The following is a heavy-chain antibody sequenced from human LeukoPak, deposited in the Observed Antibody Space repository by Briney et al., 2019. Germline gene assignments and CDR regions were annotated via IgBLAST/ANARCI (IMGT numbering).Heavy chain of an antibody. CDR2: IIPILGTA. CDR1: GGTFSSYA. Sequence: ASVKVSCKASGGTFSSYAISWVRQAPGQGLEWMGRIIPILGTANYAQKFQGRVTITADESTSTAYMELSSLRSEDTAVYYCARSLHGYNYYFDYWGQGTLVTVSS. CDR3: ARSLHGYNYYFDY. J-gene: IGHJ4*02. V-gene: IGHV1-69*11. D-gene: IGHD5-24*01.